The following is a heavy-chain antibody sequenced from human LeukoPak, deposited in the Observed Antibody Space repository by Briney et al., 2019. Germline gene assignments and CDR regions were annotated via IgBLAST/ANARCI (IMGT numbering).Heavy chain of an antibody. CDR3: ARHAYYYDKVGDY. D-gene: IGHD3-22*01. J-gene: IGHJ4*02. CDR1: GYTFTSYY. V-gene: IGHV1-38-4*01. Sequence: ASVEVSCKASGYTFTSYYMHWVRQAPGQGLEWMGWINPGNGSPSYAKKFQGRFTMTRDMSTTTAYTDLSSLTSEDMAVYYYARHAYYYDKVGDYWGQGTLVTVSS. CDR2: INPGNGSP.